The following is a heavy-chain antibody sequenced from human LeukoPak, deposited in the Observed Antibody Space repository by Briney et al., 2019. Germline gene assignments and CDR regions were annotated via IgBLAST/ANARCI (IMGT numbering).Heavy chain of an antibody. CDR2: IYYSGST. D-gene: IGHD6-6*01. J-gene: IGHJ4*02. V-gene: IGHV4-39*01. CDR1: GGSISSSSYY. CDR3: ARHRGYSSSSYD. Sequence: SETLSLTCTVSGGSISSSSYYWGWVRQPPGKGLEWIGSIYYSGSTYYNPSLKSRVTISVDTSKNQFSLKLSSVTAADTAVYYCARHRGYSSSSYDWGQGTLVTVSS.